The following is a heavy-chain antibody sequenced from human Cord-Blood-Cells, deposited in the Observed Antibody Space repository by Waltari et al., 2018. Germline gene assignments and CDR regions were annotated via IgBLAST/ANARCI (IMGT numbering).Heavy chain of an antibody. CDR3: ARILGYCTGGVCYDAFDI. CDR2: INPNSGGT. V-gene: IGHV1-2*04. D-gene: IGHD2-8*02. CDR1: GYTFTGYY. Sequence: QVQLVQSGAEVKKPGASVKVSCKASGYTFTGYYMHWVPQAPGQGLEWMGWINPNSGGTNDAQKFQGWVTMTRDTSISTAYMELSRLRSDDTAVYYCARILGYCTGGVCYDAFDIWGQGTMVTVSS. J-gene: IGHJ3*02.